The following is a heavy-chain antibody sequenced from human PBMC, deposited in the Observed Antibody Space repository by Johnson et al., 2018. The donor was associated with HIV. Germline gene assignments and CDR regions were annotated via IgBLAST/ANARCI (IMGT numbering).Heavy chain of an antibody. CDR3: AREMGWEDAFDI. CDR1: GFIFSDYY. CDR2: ISPSGSSI. Sequence: VQLVESGGGLVKPGGSLRLSCAASGFIFSDYYMSWIRQAPGKGLEWVSYISPSGSSINYADSVKGRFTISRDNAKNSLYLQMNSLRAEDTAVYYCAREMGWEDAFDIWGQGTMVTVSS. D-gene: IGHD6-19*01. J-gene: IGHJ3*02. V-gene: IGHV3-11*04.